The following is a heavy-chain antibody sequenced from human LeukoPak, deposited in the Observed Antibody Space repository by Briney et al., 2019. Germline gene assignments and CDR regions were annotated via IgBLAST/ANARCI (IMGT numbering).Heavy chain of an antibody. CDR1: GFTFSSYG. CDR2: IRYDGSNK. V-gene: IGHV3-30*02. Sequence: GGSLRLSCAASGFTFSSYGMHWVRQAPGKGLEWVAFIRYDGSNKYYADSVKGRFTISRDNYKNTVHLQTNSLRAEDTAVYYCAKENLQSLDCWGQGTLVTVSS. CDR3: AKENLQSLDC. J-gene: IGHJ4*02. D-gene: IGHD5-24*01.